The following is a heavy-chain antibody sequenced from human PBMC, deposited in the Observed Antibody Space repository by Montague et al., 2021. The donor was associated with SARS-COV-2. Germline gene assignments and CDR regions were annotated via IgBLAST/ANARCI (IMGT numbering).Heavy chain of an antibody. V-gene: IGHV5-51*01. CDR1: GYSFSNYW. Sequence: QSGAEVKKPGESLKISCKGSGYSFSNYWIGWVRQMPGKGLEWVGLIYPGDSDTRYSPSFQGQVTISADTSISTAYLQWSSLKASDTAMYYCARHREGVDFYYFYGMDVWGQGTTSPSP. CDR3: ARHREGVDFYYFYGMDV. J-gene: IGHJ6*02. CDR2: IYPGDSDT. D-gene: IGHD3/OR15-3a*01.